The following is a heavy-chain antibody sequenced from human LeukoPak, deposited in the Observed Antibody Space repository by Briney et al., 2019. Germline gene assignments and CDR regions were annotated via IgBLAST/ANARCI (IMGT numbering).Heavy chain of an antibody. CDR2: INTDGSST. D-gene: IGHD2-15*01. Sequence: PGGSLRLSCAASGFTFNSFWMHWVRQAPGKGLVWVSRINTDGSSTSYADSVKGRFTISRDNAKNTLYLQMNSLRAEDTAVYYCAKVAGGMVAALVDYWGQGTLVTVSS. V-gene: IGHV3-74*01. CDR1: GFTFNSFW. CDR3: AKVAGGMVAALVDY. J-gene: IGHJ4*02.